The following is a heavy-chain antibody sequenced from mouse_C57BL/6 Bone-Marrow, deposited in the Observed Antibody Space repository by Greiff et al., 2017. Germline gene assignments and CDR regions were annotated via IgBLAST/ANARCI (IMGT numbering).Heavy chain of an antibody. CDR2: IDPSDSYT. V-gene: IGHV1-50*01. CDR1: GYTFTSYW. D-gene: IGHD2-1*01. CDR3: ARDGNWAYWYFDV. Sequence: QVQLQQPGAELVKPGASVKLSCKASGYTFTSYWMQWVKQRPGQGLEWIGEIDPSDSYTNYNQKFKGKATLTVDTSSSTAYMPLSSLTSEDSAVYYCARDGNWAYWYFDVWGTGTTVTVSS. J-gene: IGHJ1*03.